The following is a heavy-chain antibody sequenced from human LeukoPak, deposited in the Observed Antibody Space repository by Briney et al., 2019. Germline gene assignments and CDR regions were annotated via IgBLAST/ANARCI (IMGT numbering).Heavy chain of an antibody. J-gene: IGHJ4*02. CDR1: GGSISSSDYY. D-gene: IGHD3-10*01. CDR3: AISTMVRGIIR. Sequence: PSETLSLTCTVSGGSISSSDYYWDWIRQPPGKGLEWIGSLFYSGSTYYNPSLKSRVTISVDTSKNQFSLRLSSVTAADTAVYYCAISTMVRGIIRWGQGTLVTVSS. V-gene: IGHV4-39*07. CDR2: LFYSGST.